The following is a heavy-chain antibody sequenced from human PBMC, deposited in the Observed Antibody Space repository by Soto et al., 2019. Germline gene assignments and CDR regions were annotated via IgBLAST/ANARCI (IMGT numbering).Heavy chain of an antibody. D-gene: IGHD6-13*01. J-gene: IGHJ6*02. CDR1: GYTFTGYY. CDR2: IIPIIGGA. Sequence: ASVKVSCKASGYTFTGYYMHWVRQAPGQGLEWMGWIIPIIGGANYAQKFQGRVTMTRDTSISTAYMELSRLRSDDTAVYYCARWGSGSWYVDYYYGRDVWGQGTTVTVSS. CDR3: ARWGSGSWYVDYYYGRDV. V-gene: IGHV1-2*02.